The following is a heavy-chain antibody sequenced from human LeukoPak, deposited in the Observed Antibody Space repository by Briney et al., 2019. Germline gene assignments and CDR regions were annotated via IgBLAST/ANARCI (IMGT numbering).Heavy chain of an antibody. V-gene: IGHV3-13*01. CDR3: ARRRIRGGKYYFDY. CDR2: IGTAGDT. J-gene: IGHJ4*02. Sequence: PGGSLRLSCAASGFTFSSYDMHWVRQATGKGLEWVSAIGTAGDTYYPGSVKGRFTISRENAKSSLYLQMNSLRAGDTAVYYCARRRIRGGKYYFDYWGQGTLVTVSS. CDR1: GFTFSSYD. D-gene: IGHD3-10*01.